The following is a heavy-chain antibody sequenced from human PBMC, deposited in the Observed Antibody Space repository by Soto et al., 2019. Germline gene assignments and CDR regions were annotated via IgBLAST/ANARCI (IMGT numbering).Heavy chain of an antibody. Sequence: QVQLVESGGGMVQPGRSLRLSCAASGFTFSSYGMHWVRQAPGKGLEWVAVISYDGSNKYYADSVKGRFTISRDNSKNTLYLQMNSLRAEDTAVYYCAVQVRGVIRYYYYGMDVWGQGTTVTVSS. V-gene: IGHV3-30*03. CDR2: ISYDGSNK. J-gene: IGHJ6*02. CDR1: GFTFSSYG. D-gene: IGHD3-10*01. CDR3: AVQVRGVIRYYYYGMDV.